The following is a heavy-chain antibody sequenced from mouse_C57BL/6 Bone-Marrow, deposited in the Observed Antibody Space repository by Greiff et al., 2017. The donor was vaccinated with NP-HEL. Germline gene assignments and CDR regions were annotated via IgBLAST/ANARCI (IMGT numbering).Heavy chain of an antibody. CDR1: GYTFTSYW. Sequence: QVQLQQPGAELVRPGSSVKLSCKASGYTFTSYWMHWVKQRPIQGLEWIGNIDPSDSETHYNQKFKDKATLTVDKSSSTAYMQLSSLTSEDSAVYYCARYGWDVGFDYWGQGTTLTVSS. V-gene: IGHV1-52*01. CDR3: ARYGWDVGFDY. J-gene: IGHJ2*01. D-gene: IGHD1-2*01. CDR2: IDPSDSET.